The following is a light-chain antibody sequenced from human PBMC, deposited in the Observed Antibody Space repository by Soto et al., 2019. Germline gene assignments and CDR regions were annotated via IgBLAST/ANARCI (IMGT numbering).Light chain of an antibody. V-gene: IGKV3-20*01. J-gene: IGKJ3*01. Sequence: ESVLTQSPGTLSMSPGERATLSCRASQSVSSSYSAWYQQKPGQAPRLLIYGASRRATGIPDRFSGSGSGTDFALTISRLESEDFAVYYCQQYGRSPFTFGPGTKVDIK. CDR1: QSVSSSY. CDR2: GAS. CDR3: QQYGRSPFT.